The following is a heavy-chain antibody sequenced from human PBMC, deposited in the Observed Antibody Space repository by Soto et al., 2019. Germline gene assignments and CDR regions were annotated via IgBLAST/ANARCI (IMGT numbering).Heavy chain of an antibody. CDR3: ARGWFGPDV. J-gene: IGHJ6*04. Sequence: EVQLVESGGGLVQPGGSLRLSCAASGFTFSGRSMHWVRQAPGKGLVWVSGIDNAGTDSTYADSVKGRFTSSSDNAKNTLYLQMTSLRVEDTAVYYCARGWFGPDVWGKGTTVTVSS. CDR1: GFTFSGRS. CDR2: IDNAGTDS. V-gene: IGHV3-74*01. D-gene: IGHD3-10*01.